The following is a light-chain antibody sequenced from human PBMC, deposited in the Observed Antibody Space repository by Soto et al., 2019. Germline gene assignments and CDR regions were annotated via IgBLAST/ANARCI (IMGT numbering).Light chain of an antibody. CDR2: DAS. J-gene: IGKJ1*01. V-gene: IGKV1-5*01. CDR1: QSISSW. CDR3: QQYNSPST. Sequence: DIQMTQSPSTLSASVGDRVTITCRASQSISSWLAWYQQKPGKAPKLLIYDASSLESGVPSSFSGSGSGTEFTLTISSLQPNDFATYYCQQYNSPSTFGQGTKVEI.